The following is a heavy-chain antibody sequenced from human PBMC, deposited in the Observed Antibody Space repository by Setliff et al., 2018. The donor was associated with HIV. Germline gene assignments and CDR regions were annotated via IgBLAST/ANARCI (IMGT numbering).Heavy chain of an antibody. CDR2: IYHNGNT. Sequence: SETLSLTCTVAGGSTSSSSYYWGWIRQPPGMGLEWIASIYHNGNTYYNPSLKSRVTMSVDTSKNQFSLKLSSVTAADTAVYHCATSLITVPPDAFDIWGQGTMVTVSS. CDR1: GGSTSSSSYY. V-gene: IGHV4-39*07. D-gene: IGHD4-4*01. J-gene: IGHJ3*02. CDR3: ATSLITVPPDAFDI.